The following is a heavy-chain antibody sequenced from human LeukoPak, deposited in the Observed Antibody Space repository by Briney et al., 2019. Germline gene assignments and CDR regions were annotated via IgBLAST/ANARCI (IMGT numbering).Heavy chain of an antibody. D-gene: IGHD3-22*01. CDR2: IYSGGST. CDR3: ASPIYYDSSGYYPGGSDY. J-gene: IGHJ4*02. CDR1: GFTVSSNY. V-gene: IGHV3-53*01. Sequence: PGGSLRLSCAASGFTVSSNYMSWVRQAPGKGLEWVSVIYSGGSTYYADSVKGRFTISRDNSKNTLYLQMNSLRAEDTAVYYCASPIYYDSSGYYPGGSDYWGQGTLVTVSS.